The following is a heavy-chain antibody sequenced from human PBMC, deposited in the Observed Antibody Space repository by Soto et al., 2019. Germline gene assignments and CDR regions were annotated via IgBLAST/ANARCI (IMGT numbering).Heavy chain of an antibody. D-gene: IGHD3-10*01. J-gene: IGHJ4*02. V-gene: IGHV4-59*01. Sequence: SETLSLTCTVSGGSISNFYWSWIRQPPGKGLEWIGYIYYSGTTSYNPSLNSRVTISVDTSKNQFSLKLNSVTAADTAVYYCARESYYGSGTTVVGYWGLGTLVTVSS. CDR2: IYYSGTT. CDR1: GGSISNFY. CDR3: ARESYYGSGTTVVGY.